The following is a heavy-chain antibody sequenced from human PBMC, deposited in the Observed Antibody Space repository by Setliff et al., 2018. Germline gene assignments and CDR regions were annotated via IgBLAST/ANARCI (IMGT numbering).Heavy chain of an antibody. V-gene: IGHV4-4*08. J-gene: IGHJ4*02. Sequence: PSETLSLTCTVSGASISSYYWGWIRQPPGKGLEWIGSIYTGGSTTYNPSLKSRVTLSLDTSKNHLSLNLTSVTAADTAIYYCARNPASGAYYSSRPFHFDYWGQGALVTVSS. CDR3: ARNPASGAYYSSRPFHFDY. D-gene: IGHD3-22*01. CDR1: GASISSYY. CDR2: IYTGGST.